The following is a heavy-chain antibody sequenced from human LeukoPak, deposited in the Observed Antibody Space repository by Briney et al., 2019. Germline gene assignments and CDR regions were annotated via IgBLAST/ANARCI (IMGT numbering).Heavy chain of an antibody. Sequence: AGGSLRLSCAASGFTFSSYEMNWVRQAPGKGLEWVSYISSSGTTIYYADSVKGRFTISRGNAKNSLFLQMNSLRAEDTAVYYCARDGDYYDSSVPFDCWGQGTLVTVSS. D-gene: IGHD3-22*01. V-gene: IGHV3-48*03. CDR2: ISSSGTTI. J-gene: IGHJ4*02. CDR1: GFTFSSYE. CDR3: ARDGDYYDSSVPFDC.